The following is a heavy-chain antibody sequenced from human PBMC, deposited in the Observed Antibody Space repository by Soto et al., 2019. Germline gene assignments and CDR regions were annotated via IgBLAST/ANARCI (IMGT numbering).Heavy chain of an antibody. CDR2: IWYDGSNK. Sequence: QVQLVESGGGVVQPGRSLRLSCAASGFSFSSYGMHWVRQAPGKGLEWVAVIWYDGSNKYYGDSVKGRCTISRDNSKNTLYLQMNSLRAEDTAVYYWARSPPGVAGRYYFDYWGQGTLITVSS. D-gene: IGHD6-6*01. CDR1: GFSFSSYG. CDR3: ARSPPGVAGRYYFDY. J-gene: IGHJ4*02. V-gene: IGHV3-33*01.